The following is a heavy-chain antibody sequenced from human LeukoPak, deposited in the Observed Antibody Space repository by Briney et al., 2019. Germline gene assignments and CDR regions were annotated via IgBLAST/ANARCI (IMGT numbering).Heavy chain of an antibody. CDR3: AAVHFIAGVNPTNY. CDR1: GYTFTSYG. V-gene: IGHV1-18*01. CDR2: ISAYNGNT. J-gene: IGHJ4*02. D-gene: IGHD1-26*01. Sequence: ASVKVSCKASGYTFTSYGISWVRQAPGQGLEWMGWISAYNGNTNYAQQLQGRVTMTTDTSTSTAYMELRSLRSDDTAVYYCAAVHFIAGVNPTNYWGQGTLVTVSS.